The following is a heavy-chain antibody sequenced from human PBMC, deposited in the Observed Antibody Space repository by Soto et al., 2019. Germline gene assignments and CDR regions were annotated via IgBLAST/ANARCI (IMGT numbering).Heavy chain of an antibody. Sequence: SETLSLTWTVSGDSIGSYCWSGIRQPAGKGLEWIGRMYITGTTNYNPSLKNRVTMSVDASKNQFSLKVKSVTAADTAVYYCARDGEYTSGWYIFDYRGLGTLVTVSS. D-gene: IGHD6-19*01. CDR3: ARDGEYTSGWYIFDY. CDR1: GDSIGSYC. V-gene: IGHV4-4*07. CDR2: MYITGTT. J-gene: IGHJ4*02.